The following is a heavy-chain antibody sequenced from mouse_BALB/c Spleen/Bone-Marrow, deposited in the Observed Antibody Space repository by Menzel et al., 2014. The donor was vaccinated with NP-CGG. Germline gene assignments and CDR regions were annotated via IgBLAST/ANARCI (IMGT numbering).Heavy chain of an antibody. Sequence: VQLKESGPELVKPGASVKISRKASGYTFTDYNMHWVKQSHGKSLEWIGYIYPYNGGTGYNQKFKSKATLTVDNSSSTAYMELRSLTSEDSAVYYCARFRYDWYFDVWGAGTTVAVSS. D-gene: IGHD2-14*01. V-gene: IGHV1S29*02. CDR3: ARFRYDWYFDV. CDR2: IYPYNGGT. J-gene: IGHJ1*01. CDR1: GYTFTDYN.